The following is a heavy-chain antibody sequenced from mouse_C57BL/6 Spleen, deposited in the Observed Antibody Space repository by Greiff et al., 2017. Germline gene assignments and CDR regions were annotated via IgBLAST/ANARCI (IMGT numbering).Heavy chain of an antibody. D-gene: IGHD1-1*01. J-gene: IGHJ2*01. CDR1: GFTFSSYA. CDR3: TRDDYGSSCGDY. V-gene: IGHV5-9-1*02. CDR2: ISSGGDDI. Sequence: EVKLMESGAGLVKPGGSLKLSCAASGFTFSSYAMSWVRQTPEKRLEWVAYISSGGDDIYYADTVKGRFTISRDNARNTLYLQMGSLKSEDTAMYYCTRDDYGSSCGDYWGQGTTLTVSS.